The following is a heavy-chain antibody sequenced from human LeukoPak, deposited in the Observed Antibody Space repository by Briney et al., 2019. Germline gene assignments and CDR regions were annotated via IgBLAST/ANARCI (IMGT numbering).Heavy chain of an antibody. CDR2: ISSNGGST. CDR3: ARGPVVRGVINYYMDV. J-gene: IGHJ6*03. CDR1: GFTFSSYA. Sequence: PGGSLRLSCAASGFTFSSYAMHWVRQAPGKGLEYVSAISSNGGSTYYANSVKGRFTISRDNSKNTLYLQMGSLRAEDMAVYYCARGPVVRGVINYYMDVWGKGTTVTVSS. D-gene: IGHD3-10*01. V-gene: IGHV3-64*01.